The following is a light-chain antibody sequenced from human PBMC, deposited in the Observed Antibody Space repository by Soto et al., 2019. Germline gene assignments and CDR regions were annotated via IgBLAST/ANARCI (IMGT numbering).Light chain of an antibody. Sequence: QSVLTQPPSASGTPGQRVTISCSGSNSNIGSNPVHWYQQFPGTAPKVLIYSNYQRPSGVPDRFSGSKSGTSASLAISGLQSEDEADYYCQSFDSSLNGYVFGTGTKVTVL. CDR2: SNY. CDR1: NSNIGSNP. J-gene: IGLJ1*01. CDR3: QSFDSSLNGYV. V-gene: IGLV1-44*01.